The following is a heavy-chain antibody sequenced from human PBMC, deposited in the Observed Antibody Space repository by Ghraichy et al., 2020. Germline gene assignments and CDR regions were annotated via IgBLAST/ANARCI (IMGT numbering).Heavy chain of an antibody. V-gene: IGHV4-59*01. Sequence: SETLSLTCTVSGGSISSNYWSWIRQPPGKGLEWIGYIYYSGSTHYNPSLKSRVTKSLDTSKNQLSLRLSSVSAADTAVYYCPRGLGRGWFDPWGQGTLVTVSS. CDR3: PRGLGRGWFDP. D-gene: IGHD1-26*01. J-gene: IGHJ5*02. CDR2: IYYSGST. CDR1: GGSISSNY.